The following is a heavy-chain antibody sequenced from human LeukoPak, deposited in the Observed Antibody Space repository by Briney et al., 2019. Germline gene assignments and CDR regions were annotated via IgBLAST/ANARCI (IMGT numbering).Heavy chain of an antibody. J-gene: IGHJ4*02. Sequence: QPGGSLRLSCAASGFTFSSYGMHWVRQAPGKGLEWVAVISYDGSNKYYADSVKGRFTISRDNSKSTLYLQMNSLRAEDTEDTAMYYCAKDFRLLRYVDRYDFDYWGQGTLVTVSS. D-gene: IGHD3-9*01. CDR1: GFTFSSYG. V-gene: IGHV3-30*18. CDR3: AKDFRLLRYVDRYDFDY. CDR2: ISYDGSNK.